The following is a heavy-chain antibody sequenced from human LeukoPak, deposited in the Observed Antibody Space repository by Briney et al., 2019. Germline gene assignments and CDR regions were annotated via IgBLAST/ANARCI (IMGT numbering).Heavy chain of an antibody. CDR1: GFTFSSYA. J-gene: IGHJ4*02. D-gene: IGHD2-2*02. CDR2: ISYDGSNK. Sequence: GGSLRLSCAASGFTFSSYAMHWVRQAPGKGLEWVAVISYDGSNKYYADSVKGRFTISRDNSKNTLYLQMNSLRAEDTAVYYCAREWDIVVVPAAIPVFDYWGQGTLVTVSS. CDR3: AREWDIVVVPAAIPVFDY. V-gene: IGHV3-30-3*01.